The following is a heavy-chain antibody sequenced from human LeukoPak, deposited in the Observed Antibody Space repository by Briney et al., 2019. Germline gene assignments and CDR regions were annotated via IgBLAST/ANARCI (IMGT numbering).Heavy chain of an antibody. V-gene: IGHV3-23*01. Sequence: SGGSLRLSCAASGFTFSSYAMSWVRQAPGKGLEWVSAISGSGGSTYYADSVKGRFTISRDNSKNTLYLQMNSLRAEDTAVYYCARDLVGYSYGYVTPDYWGQGTLVTVSS. D-gene: IGHD5-18*01. J-gene: IGHJ4*02. CDR2: ISGSGGST. CDR3: ARDLVGYSYGYVTPDY. CDR1: GFTFSSYA.